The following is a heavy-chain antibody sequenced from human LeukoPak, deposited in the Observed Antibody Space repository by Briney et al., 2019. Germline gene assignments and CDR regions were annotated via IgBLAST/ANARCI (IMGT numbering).Heavy chain of an antibody. CDR1: GFTFSRYS. D-gene: IGHD3-3*01. CDR3: ARVSYDFWSGYHYYYYYMDV. CDR2: ISSSSSYI. J-gene: IGHJ6*03. Sequence: GGSLRLSCEASGFTFSRYSLTWVRQAPGKGLEWVSSISSSSSYIYYADSVKGRFTISRDNAKNSLYLQMNSLRAEDTAVYYCARVSYDFWSGYHYYYYYMDVWGKGTTVTVSS. V-gene: IGHV3-21*01.